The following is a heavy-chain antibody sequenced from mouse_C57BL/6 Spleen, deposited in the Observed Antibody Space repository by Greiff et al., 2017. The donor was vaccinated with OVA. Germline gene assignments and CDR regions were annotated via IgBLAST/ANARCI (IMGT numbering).Heavy chain of an antibody. CDR1: GFSLTSYG. CDR3: ASQTVYYAMDY. CDR2: IWSVGST. D-gene: IGHD4-1*01. Sequence: QVQLQQSGPGLVQPSQSLSITCTVSGFSLTSYGVHWVRQSPGKGLEWLGVIWSVGSTDYNAAFISRLSISKDNPKIQVFLKMNSLQADDTAIYYCASQTVYYAMDYWGQGTSVTVSS. J-gene: IGHJ4*01. V-gene: IGHV2-2*01.